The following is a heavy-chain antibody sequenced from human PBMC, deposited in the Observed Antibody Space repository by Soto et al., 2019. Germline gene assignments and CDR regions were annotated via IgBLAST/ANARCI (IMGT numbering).Heavy chain of an antibody. CDR2: FDPEDGET. CDR1: GYTLTELS. J-gene: IGHJ4*02. CDR3: ATDRLSVLTPRFDY. V-gene: IGHV1-24*01. D-gene: IGHD2-8*01. Sequence: ASVKVSCKVSGYTLTELSMHWVRQAPGKGLEWMGGFDPEDGETIYAQKFQGRVTMTEDKSTDTAYMELSSLRSEDTAVYYCATDRLSVLTPRFDYWGQGTLVTVSS.